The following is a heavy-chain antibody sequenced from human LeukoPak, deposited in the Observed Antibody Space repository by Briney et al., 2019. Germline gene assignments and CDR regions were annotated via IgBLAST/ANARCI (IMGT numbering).Heavy chain of an antibody. CDR2: ISSSSSYI. Sequence: GGSLRLSCAASGFTFSSYSMNWVRQAPGKGLEWVSSISSSSSYIYYADSVKGRFTISRDNAKNSLYLQMNSLRAEDTAVYYCASWYSSSWYDFDYWGQGTLVTVSS. D-gene: IGHD6-13*01. V-gene: IGHV3-21*01. CDR1: GFTFSSYS. J-gene: IGHJ4*02. CDR3: ASWYSSSWYDFDY.